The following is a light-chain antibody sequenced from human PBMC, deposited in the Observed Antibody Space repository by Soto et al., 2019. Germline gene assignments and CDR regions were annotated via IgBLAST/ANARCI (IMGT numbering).Light chain of an antibody. V-gene: IGKV3-20*01. CDR1: QSVRSSY. J-gene: IGKJ1*01. CDR3: QQYDTSSWT. Sequence: EIVLTQSPGTLSLSPGERATLSCRASQSVRSSYLAWYQQKPGQAPRLLIYGASSRATGIPDRFSGSGSGTDFTLTVSRLEPEDSAVYYCQQYDTSSWTFGQGNKVAI. CDR2: GAS.